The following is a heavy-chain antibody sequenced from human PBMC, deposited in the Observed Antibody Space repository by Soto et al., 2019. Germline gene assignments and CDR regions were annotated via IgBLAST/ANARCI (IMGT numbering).Heavy chain of an antibody. D-gene: IGHD2-8*01. CDR3: AGGEKGRYCTNGVCYTLTVYYMDV. J-gene: IGHJ6*03. CDR1: GGTFSSYT. V-gene: IGHV1-69*02. Sequence: SVKVSCKASGGTFSSYTISWVRQAPGQGLEWMGRIIPILGIANYAQKFQGRVTITADKSTSTAYMELSSLRSEDTAVYHCAGGEKGRYCTNGVCYTLTVYYMDVWGKGTTVTVSS. CDR2: IIPILGIA.